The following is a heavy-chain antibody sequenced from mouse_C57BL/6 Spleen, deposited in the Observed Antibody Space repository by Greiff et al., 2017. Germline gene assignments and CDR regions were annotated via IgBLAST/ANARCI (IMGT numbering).Heavy chain of an antibody. CDR1: GYAFSSYW. J-gene: IGHJ2*01. CDR3: ARGGFITTVVASGDFDY. Sequence: VQLQQSGAELVKPGASVKISCKASGYAFSSYWMNWVKQRPGKGLEWIGQIYPGDGDTNYNGKFKGKATLTADKSSSTAYMQLSSLTSEDSAVYFCARGGFITTVVASGDFDYWGQGTTLTVSS. CDR2: IYPGDGDT. D-gene: IGHD1-1*01. V-gene: IGHV1-80*01.